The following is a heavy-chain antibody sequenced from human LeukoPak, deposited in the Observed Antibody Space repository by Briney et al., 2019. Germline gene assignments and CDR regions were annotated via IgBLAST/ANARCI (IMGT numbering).Heavy chain of an antibody. CDR3: ARDQFSDWNYYYYYMDV. CDR2: IYTSGST. J-gene: IGHJ6*03. V-gene: IGHV4-61*02. CDR1: GGSISSGSYY. D-gene: IGHD3/OR15-3a*01. Sequence: SETLSLTCTVSGGSISSGSYYWSWIRQPAGKGLEWIGRIYTSGSTNYDPSLKSRVTMSVDTSKNQFSLKLSSVTAADTAVYYCARDQFSDWNYYYYYMDVWGKGTTVTVPS.